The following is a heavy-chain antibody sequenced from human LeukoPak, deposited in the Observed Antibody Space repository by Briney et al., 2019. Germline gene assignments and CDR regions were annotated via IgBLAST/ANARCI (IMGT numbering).Heavy chain of an antibody. J-gene: IGHJ4*02. CDR1: GGSISSYY. CDR2: IYYSGST. Sequence: SETLSLTCAVSGGSISSYYWSWIRQPPGKGLEWIGYIYYSGSTYYNPSLKSPFTISVDTSKNQFSLKMRSVTAADTAIYYCASHYDILTGLAYFDYWGQGTLVTVSS. D-gene: IGHD3-9*01. V-gene: IGHV4-59*12. CDR3: ASHYDILTGLAYFDY.